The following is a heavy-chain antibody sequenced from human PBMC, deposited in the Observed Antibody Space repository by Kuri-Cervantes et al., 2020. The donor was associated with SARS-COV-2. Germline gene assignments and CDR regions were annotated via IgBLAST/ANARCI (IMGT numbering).Heavy chain of an antibody. CDR3: ARENYGDYLAY. D-gene: IGHD4-17*01. V-gene: IGHV3-30*03. J-gene: IGHJ4*02. CDR1: GLTFSTYG. Sequence: LSLTCAASGLTFSTYGMHWVRQAPGKGLEWVAVISYDGSKRYYADSVKGRFTISRDNSKNTLYLQMNSLRAEDTAVYYCARENYGDYLAYWGQGTLVTVSS. CDR2: ISYDGSKR.